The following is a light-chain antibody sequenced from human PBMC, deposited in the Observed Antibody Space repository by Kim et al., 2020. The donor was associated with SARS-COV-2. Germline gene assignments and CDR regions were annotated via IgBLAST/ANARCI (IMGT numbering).Light chain of an antibody. Sequence: TVLTQSPDTLSLSPGDRATLSCRASQRVRSNFLAWYQHKPGQAPRLLIYAASSRARGVPDRFSGSGSGTDFTLTINRLEPEDFAVYYCQRYGGSPPHTFGQGTKLEI. V-gene: IGKV3-20*01. CDR1: QRVRSNF. J-gene: IGKJ2*01. CDR2: AAS. CDR3: QRYGGSPPHT.